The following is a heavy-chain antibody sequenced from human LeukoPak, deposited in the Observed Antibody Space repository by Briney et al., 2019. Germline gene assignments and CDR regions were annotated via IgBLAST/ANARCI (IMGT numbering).Heavy chain of an antibody. Sequence: SETLSLTCAVYGGSFSGYYWSWIRQPPGKGLEWIGEINHSGSTNYNPSLKSRVTISVDTSKNQFSLKLSSVTAADTAVYYCARAHYGGYTRRRYYCDYWGQGTLVTVSS. CDR3: ARAHYGGYTRRRYYCDY. J-gene: IGHJ4*02. CDR2: INHSGST. V-gene: IGHV4-34*01. CDR1: GGSFSGYY. D-gene: IGHD5-12*01.